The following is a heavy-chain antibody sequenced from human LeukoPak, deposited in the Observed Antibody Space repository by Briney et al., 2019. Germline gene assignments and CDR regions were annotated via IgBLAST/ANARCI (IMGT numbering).Heavy chain of an antibody. Sequence: KASETLSLTCAVYGGSFSGYYWSWIRQPPGKGLEWIGYIYYSGSTNYNPSLKSRVTISVDTSKTQFSLKLSSVTAAETAVYYCAREVGIRDYYYGMDVWGQGTTVTVSS. CDR2: IYYSGST. D-gene: IGHD1-1*01. J-gene: IGHJ6*02. V-gene: IGHV4-59*01. CDR3: AREVGIRDYYYGMDV. CDR1: GGSFSGYY.